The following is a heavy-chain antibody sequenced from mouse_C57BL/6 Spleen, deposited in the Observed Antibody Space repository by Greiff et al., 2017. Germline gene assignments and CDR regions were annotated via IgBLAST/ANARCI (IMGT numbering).Heavy chain of an antibody. D-gene: IGHD1-1*01. Sequence: QVQLKQSGPELVKPGASVKISCKASGYAFSSSWMNWVKQRPGKGLEWIGRIYPGDGDTNYNGKFKGKATLTADKSYSTAYMQLSSLTSEDSAVYFCARSDYGSSYRFAYWGQGTLVTVSA. CDR3: ARSDYGSSYRFAY. J-gene: IGHJ3*01. CDR2: IYPGDGDT. V-gene: IGHV1-82*01. CDR1: GYAFSSSW.